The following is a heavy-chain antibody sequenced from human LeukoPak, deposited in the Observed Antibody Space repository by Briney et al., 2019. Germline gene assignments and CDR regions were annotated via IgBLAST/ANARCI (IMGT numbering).Heavy chain of an antibody. Sequence: GGSLRLSCVVSGVTFSTYAMTWVRQAPGKGLEWVSAISGTGTSTFYADSVKGRFTISRDSSKNTLYLEMNSLRAEDTALYYCAKAGPGQWVLRAYDYWGQGTLVTVSS. V-gene: IGHV3-23*01. CDR3: AKAGPGQWVLRAYDY. J-gene: IGHJ4*02. CDR2: ISGTGTST. CDR1: GVTFSTYA. D-gene: IGHD1-26*01.